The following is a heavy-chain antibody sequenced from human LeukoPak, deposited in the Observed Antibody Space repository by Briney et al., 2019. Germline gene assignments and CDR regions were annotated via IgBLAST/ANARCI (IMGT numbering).Heavy chain of an antibody. CDR2: MGVSGDNV. J-gene: IGHJ3*02. CDR1: GFTFSAYG. Sequence: GGSLRLSCAASGFTFSAYGVTWVRQAPGKGLEWVSSMGVSGDNVHYADSVKGRFAISRDNSKNTLYLQMNSLRAEDAAVYYCAKDPKGDYVGAFDTWGQGTMVIVSS. D-gene: IGHD4-17*01. CDR3: AKDPKGDYVGAFDT. V-gene: IGHV3-23*01.